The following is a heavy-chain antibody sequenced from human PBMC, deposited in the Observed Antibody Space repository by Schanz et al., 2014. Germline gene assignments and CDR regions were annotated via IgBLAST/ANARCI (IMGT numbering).Heavy chain of an antibody. J-gene: IGHJ3*02. CDR2: IHYSGST. V-gene: IGHV4-59*01. Sequence: QVQLQESGPGLVKPSETLSLTCTVSAGSISSYYWSWIRQPPGKGLEWIGYIHYSGSTNYNPSLKSRVTISVDTSKNQFSLNLNSVTAADTALYYCARERDALDIWGQGTMVIVSS. CDR3: ARERDALDI. CDR1: AGSISSYY.